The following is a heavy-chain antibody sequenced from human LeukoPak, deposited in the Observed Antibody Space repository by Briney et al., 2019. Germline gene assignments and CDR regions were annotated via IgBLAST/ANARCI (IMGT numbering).Heavy chain of an antibody. CDR1: GYTFTDYF. CDR3: ARDGSSVYDF. J-gene: IGHJ4*02. CDR2: IDASNGAT. Sequence: GASVKVSCKASGYTFTDYFIHWVRQAPGRGLEWMGWIDASNGATSYTQTLEGRVIITRDTSIGAVCMELSRLTSDDTAVYYCARDGSSVYDFWGQGTLVTVSS. V-gene: IGHV1-2*02.